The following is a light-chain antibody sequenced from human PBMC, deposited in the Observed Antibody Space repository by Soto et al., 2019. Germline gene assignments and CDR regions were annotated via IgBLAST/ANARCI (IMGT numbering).Light chain of an antibody. J-gene: IGKJ3*01. Sequence: DIQMTQSPSSLSASIGDRVTITCQASQDIDRYLNWYQQKPGTAPKLLIYDAYRLEPGVPSRFSASRYGTDFPFTITSLQPEDVATYYCQQYDDLPSFGPGTRVDIK. CDR3: QQYDDLPS. V-gene: IGKV1-33*01. CDR2: DAY. CDR1: QDIDRY.